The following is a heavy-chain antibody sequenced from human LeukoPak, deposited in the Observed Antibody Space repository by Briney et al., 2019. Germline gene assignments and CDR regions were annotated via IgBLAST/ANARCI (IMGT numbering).Heavy chain of an antibody. J-gene: IGHJ4*02. CDR2: ISSSSSYI. D-gene: IGHD1-26*01. V-gene: IGHV3-21*04. CDR1: GFTFSSYS. CDR3: ARGDGTGELDY. Sequence: GSLRLSCAASGFTFSSYSMNWVRQAPGKGLEWVSSISSSSSYIYYADSVKGRFTISRDNAKNSLYLQTNSLRAEDTAIYYCARGDGTGELDYWGQGTLVTVSS.